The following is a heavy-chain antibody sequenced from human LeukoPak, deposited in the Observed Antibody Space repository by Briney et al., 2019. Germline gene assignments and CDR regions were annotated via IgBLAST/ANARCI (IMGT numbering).Heavy chain of an antibody. CDR3: AKDTAAAIGDDAFDI. Sequence: GGSLRLSCAASGFTFSDYYMSWIRQAPGKGLEWVSYIDGSGTTIYSADSVRGRFTISRDNAKNSLYLQMNSLRAEDTAVYYCAKDTAAAIGDDAFDIWGQGTMVTVSS. V-gene: IGHV3-11*01. J-gene: IGHJ3*02. CDR2: IDGSGTTI. D-gene: IGHD2-2*02. CDR1: GFTFSDYY.